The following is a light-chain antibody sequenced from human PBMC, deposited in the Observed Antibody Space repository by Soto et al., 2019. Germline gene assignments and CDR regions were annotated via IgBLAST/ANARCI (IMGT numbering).Light chain of an antibody. Sequence: DVQMTQSPSSLSASVGDRVSFSCQASQDIGIYLNWYHQKEGEAPKLLIYAASNLETGAPLRFRGSGSGTHFSLTVSSLPAEEFGTYCCQQCQSLPLTFGGGT. CDR2: AAS. CDR1: QDIGIY. J-gene: IGKJ4*01. V-gene: IGKV1-33*01. CDR3: QQCQSLPLT.